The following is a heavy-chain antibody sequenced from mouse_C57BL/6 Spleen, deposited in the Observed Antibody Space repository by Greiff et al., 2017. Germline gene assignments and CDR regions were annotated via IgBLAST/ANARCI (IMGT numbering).Heavy chain of an antibody. Sequence: QVQLQQPGTELVKPGPSVKLSCKASGYTFTSYWMHWVKQRTGKGLEWIGNINPSNGGTNYNEKFKSKATLTVDKSSSTAYMQLSSLTSEDFSVYYCARSRGYYEDYWGQGTTLTVSS. V-gene: IGHV1-53*01. J-gene: IGHJ2*01. CDR1: GYTFTSYW. CDR2: INPSNGGT. D-gene: IGHD2-3*01. CDR3: ARSRGYYEDY.